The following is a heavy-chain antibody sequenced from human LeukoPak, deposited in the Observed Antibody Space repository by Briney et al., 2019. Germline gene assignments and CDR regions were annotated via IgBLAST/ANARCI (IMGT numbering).Heavy chain of an antibody. J-gene: IGHJ6*03. Sequence: ASVKVSCKASGYTFTSYGISWVRQAPGQGLEWMGWISAYNGNTNYAQKLQGRVTMTTDTSTSTAYMELRSLRSEDTAVYYCARVHLRGFWSGYPIYYYYYMDVWGKGTTVTVSS. V-gene: IGHV1-18*01. D-gene: IGHD3-3*01. CDR1: GYTFTSYG. CDR2: ISAYNGNT. CDR3: ARVHLRGFWSGYPIYYYYYMDV.